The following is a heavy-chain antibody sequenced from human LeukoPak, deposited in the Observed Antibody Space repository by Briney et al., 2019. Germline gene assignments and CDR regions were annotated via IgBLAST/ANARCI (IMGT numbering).Heavy chain of an antibody. D-gene: IGHD6-19*01. J-gene: IGHJ4*02. CDR1: GYTFTSYA. CDR3: ARDNSIAVAGAVWY. V-gene: IGHV1-18*01. CDR2: ISAYNGNT. Sequence: GASVKVSCKASGYTFTSYAISWVRQAPGQGLEWMGWISAYNGNTNYAQRLQGRVTMTTDTSTSTAYMELRSLRSDDTAVYYCARDNSIAVAGAVWYWGQGTLVTVSS.